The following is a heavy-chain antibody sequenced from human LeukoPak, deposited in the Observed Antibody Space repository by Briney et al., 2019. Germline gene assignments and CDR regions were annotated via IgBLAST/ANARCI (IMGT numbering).Heavy chain of an antibody. CDR3: ARDSDYYGMDV. Sequence: ASVKVSCKASGYTLTGYYMHWVRQAPGQGLEWMGRINPNGGGTNYAQKFQGRVTMTRDTSISTAYMELSRLRSDDTAVYYCARDSDYYGMDVWGQGTTVTVSS. V-gene: IGHV1-2*06. CDR1: GYTLTGYY. J-gene: IGHJ6*02. CDR2: INPNGGGT.